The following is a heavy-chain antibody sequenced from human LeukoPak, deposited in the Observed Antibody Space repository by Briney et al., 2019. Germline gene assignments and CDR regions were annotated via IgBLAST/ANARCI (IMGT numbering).Heavy chain of an antibody. J-gene: IGHJ6*03. CDR1: GFTLSSYD. CDR2: IGTAGDT. CDR3: ARVGYYYYYMDV. Sequence: GGSLILSCAASGFTLSSYDMHWVRQATGKGLEWVSAIGTAGDTYYPGSVKGRFTISRENAKNSLYLQMNSLRAGDTAVYYCARVGYYYYYMDVWGKGTTVTVSS. V-gene: IGHV3-13*01.